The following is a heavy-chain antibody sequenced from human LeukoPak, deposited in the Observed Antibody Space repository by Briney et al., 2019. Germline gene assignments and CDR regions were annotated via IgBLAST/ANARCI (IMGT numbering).Heavy chain of an antibody. Sequence: PGGSLRLSCAASGFTVSSNYMSWVRQAPGKGLEWVSVIYSGGSTYYADSVKGRFTISRDNSKNTLYLQMNSLRAEDTAVHYCARAGDSSGYSFDYWGQGTLVTVSS. CDR2: IYSGGST. D-gene: IGHD3-22*01. J-gene: IGHJ4*02. CDR3: ARAGDSSGYSFDY. CDR1: GFTVSSNY. V-gene: IGHV3-53*01.